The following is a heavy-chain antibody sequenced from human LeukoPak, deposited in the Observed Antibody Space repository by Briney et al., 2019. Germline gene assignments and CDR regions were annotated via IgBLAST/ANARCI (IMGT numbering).Heavy chain of an antibody. CDR3: ARHGRYDFWSGYYTYFDY. Sequence: SETLSLTCTVSGGSISNSNYYWGWVRQPPGKGLEWIGTIYYSGSTYYNPSLKSRVTISVDTSKNQFSLKLSSVTAVDTAVYYCARHGRYDFWSGYYTYFDYWGQGTLVTVSS. D-gene: IGHD3-3*01. V-gene: IGHV4-39*01. CDR2: IYYSGST. J-gene: IGHJ4*02. CDR1: GGSISNSNYY.